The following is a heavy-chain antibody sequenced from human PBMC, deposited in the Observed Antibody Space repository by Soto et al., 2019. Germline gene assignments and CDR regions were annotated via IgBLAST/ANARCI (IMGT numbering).Heavy chain of an antibody. V-gene: IGHV1-8*01. CDR3: ARGRASGSYYLLDY. J-gene: IGHJ4*02. Sequence: ASVKVSCKASGNTLTSYDINWVRQATGHGLEWMGWINPNSGNIGYAQKFQGRVTMTRDTAIRTAYMEVSRLRSDDTAVYYCARGRASGSYYLLDYWGQGTLVTVSS. CDR2: INPNSGNI. D-gene: IGHD3-10*01. CDR1: GNTLTSYD.